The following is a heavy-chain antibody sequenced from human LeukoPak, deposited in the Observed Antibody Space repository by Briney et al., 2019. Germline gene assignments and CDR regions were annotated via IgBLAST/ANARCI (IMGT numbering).Heavy chain of an antibody. CDR2: INPNSGGT. CDR3: ARGVLPGSHYFDY. J-gene: IGHJ4*02. CDR1: GYTFAGYY. V-gene: IGHV1-2*02. Sequence: ASVKVSCKASGYTFAGYYMHWVRQAPGQGLEWMGWINPNSGGTNYAQKFQGRVTMTRDTSISTAYMELSRLRSDDTAVYYCARGVLPGSHYFDYWGQGTLVTVSS. D-gene: IGHD6-13*01.